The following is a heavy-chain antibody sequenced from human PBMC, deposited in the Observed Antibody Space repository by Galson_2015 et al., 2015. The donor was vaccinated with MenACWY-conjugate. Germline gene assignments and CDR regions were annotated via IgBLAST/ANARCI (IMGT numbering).Heavy chain of an antibody. J-gene: IGHJ6*02. D-gene: IGHD2-2*01. CDR1: GYTFTSYY. CDR3: ARERVGDIVVVPAGYGMDV. CDR2: INPSGGST. Sequence: SVKVSCKASGYTFTSYYMHWVRQAPGQGLEWMGIINPSGGSTSYAQKFQGRVTMTRDTSTSTVYMELSSLRSEDTAVYYCARERVGDIVVVPAGYGMDVWGQGTTVTASS. V-gene: IGHV1-46*01.